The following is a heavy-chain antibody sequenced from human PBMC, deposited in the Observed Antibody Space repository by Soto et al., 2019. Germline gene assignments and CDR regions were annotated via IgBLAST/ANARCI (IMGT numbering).Heavy chain of an antibody. Sequence: GASVKVSCKASGYTFTSYYMHWVRQAPGQGLEWMGIINPSGGSTSYAQKFQGRFTISRDNSRNTLDLQMNSLRAEDTAVYYCAKDTYYHDSSGYYVFDCWGQGTLVTVSS. CDR3: AKDTYYHDSSGYYVFDC. V-gene: IGHV1-46*01. D-gene: IGHD3-22*01. J-gene: IGHJ4*02. CDR2: INPSGGST. CDR1: GYTFTSYY.